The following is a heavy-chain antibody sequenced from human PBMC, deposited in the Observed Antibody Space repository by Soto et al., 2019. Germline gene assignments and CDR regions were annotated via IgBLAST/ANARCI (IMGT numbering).Heavy chain of an antibody. CDR3: ARGVGYYYDSSGSKGVFDI. CDR2: ISYDGSNK. V-gene: IGHV3-30-3*01. Sequence: GGSLRLSCAASGFTFSSYAMHWVRQAPGKGLEWVAVISYDGSNKYYADSVKGRFTISRDNSKNTLYLQMNSLRAEDTAVYYCARGVGYYYDSSGSKGVFDIWGQGTMVTV. D-gene: IGHD3-22*01. J-gene: IGHJ3*02. CDR1: GFTFSSYA.